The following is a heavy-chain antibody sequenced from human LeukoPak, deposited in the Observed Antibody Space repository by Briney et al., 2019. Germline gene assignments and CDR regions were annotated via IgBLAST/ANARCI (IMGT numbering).Heavy chain of an antibody. J-gene: IGHJ4*02. V-gene: IGHV4-59*08. CDR1: GGSISSYY. Sequence: SETLSLTCTVSGGSISSYYWSWIRQPPGKGLEWIGYIYYSGSTNYNPSLKSRVTISVDTSKNQFSLKLSSVTAADTAVYYCARHPYSSSWFDYWGQGTLVTVSP. D-gene: IGHD6-13*01. CDR3: ARHPYSSSWFDY. CDR2: IYYSGST.